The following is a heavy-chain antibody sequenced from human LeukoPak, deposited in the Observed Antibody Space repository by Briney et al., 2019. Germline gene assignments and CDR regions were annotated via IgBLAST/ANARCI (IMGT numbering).Heavy chain of an antibody. J-gene: IGHJ4*02. CDR1: GDSISNGNW. CDR3: ASLPSRSWYYFDY. D-gene: IGHD6-13*01. Sequence: ETLSLTCAVSGDSISNGNWWSWVRQPPGKGLEWIGEIYHSGRTNYGPSLKSRVIISVDKSTNQFSLKLSSVTAADTAVYYCASLPSRSWYYFDYWGRGTLVTVSS. V-gene: IGHV4-4*02. CDR2: IYHSGRT.